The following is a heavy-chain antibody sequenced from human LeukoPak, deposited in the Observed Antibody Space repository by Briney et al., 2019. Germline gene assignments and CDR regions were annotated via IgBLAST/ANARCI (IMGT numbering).Heavy chain of an antibody. CDR1: EFTFTTYW. J-gene: IGHJ4*02. V-gene: IGHV3-7*01. Sequence: GGSLRLSCEASEFTFTTYWMSWVRQAPGKGLEWVANIKQHGSEKYYVDSVKGRFTISRDNAKNSVYLQMNCLRAEDTAVYYCARLSEMLRGPEVIYYFEHWGQGTLVTVSS. D-gene: IGHD3-10*01. CDR3: ARLSEMLRGPEVIYYFEH. CDR2: IKQHGSEK.